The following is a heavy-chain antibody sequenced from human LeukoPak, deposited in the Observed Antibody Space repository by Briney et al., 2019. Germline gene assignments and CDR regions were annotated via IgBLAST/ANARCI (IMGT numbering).Heavy chain of an antibody. CDR2: ISAYNGNT. V-gene: IGHV1-18*01. D-gene: IGHD4-17*01. CDR3: ARDGGLTTTVTTFPLYYYYGMDV. J-gene: IGHJ6*02. CDR1: GYTFTIYG. Sequence: ASVKVSCKASGYTFTIYGISWVRKAPGQGLEWMGWISAYNGNTNYAQKFQDRVTMTTDTSTSAAYMELRSLRSDDTAVYYCARDGGLTTTVTTFPLYYYYGMDVWGQGTTVTVSS.